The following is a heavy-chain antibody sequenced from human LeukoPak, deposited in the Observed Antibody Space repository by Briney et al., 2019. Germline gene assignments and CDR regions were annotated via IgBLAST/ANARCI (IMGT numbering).Heavy chain of an antibody. J-gene: IGHJ4*02. CDR3: ATDAVGSSWSEY. V-gene: IGHV3-7*01. CDR1: GFSFSNYW. D-gene: IGHD6-13*01. CDR2: IQQSGDAK. Sequence: GGSLRLSCAASGFSFSNYWMNWVRQAHGKGPGWVANIQQSGDAKYYVDSVKGRFTVSRDNAKNSLYLQMNNLRAGDTAVYYCATDAVGSSWSEYWGPGTLVTVSS.